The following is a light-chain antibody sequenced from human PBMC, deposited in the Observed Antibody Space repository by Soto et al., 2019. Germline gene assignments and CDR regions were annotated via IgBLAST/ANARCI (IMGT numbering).Light chain of an antibody. CDR2: EVS. CDR1: SSDIGGYNY. Sequence: QYALTQPASVSGSPGPSITISCTGTSSDIGGYNYVSWYQQHPGKAPKLMIYEVSNRPSGVSHRFSGSKSGNTASLTISALQAEDEADYYCSSYTSSATLNFGTVTKRTVL. V-gene: IGLV2-14*01. J-gene: IGLJ1*01. CDR3: SSYTSSATLN.